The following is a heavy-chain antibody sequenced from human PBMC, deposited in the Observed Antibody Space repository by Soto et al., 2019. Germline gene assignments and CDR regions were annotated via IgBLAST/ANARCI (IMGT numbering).Heavy chain of an antibody. CDR2: IPPYNAAT. CDR1: GYTFTAYD. D-gene: IGHD3-10*01. V-gene: IGHV1-18*01. J-gene: IGHJ6*02. Sequence: ASGKVSCKTSGYTFTAYDIYWVRQAPGQGFQWMRWIPPYNAATTYAPTFQPTFTMTTAKSTDPAYMDLRSLTSDAPAIYSCPRAGAPPYYYYGMDFWGQGTTVTVSS. CDR3: PRAGAPPYYYYGMDF.